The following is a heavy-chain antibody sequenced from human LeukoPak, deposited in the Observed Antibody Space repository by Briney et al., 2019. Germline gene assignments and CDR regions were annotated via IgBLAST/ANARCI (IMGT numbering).Heavy chain of an antibody. V-gene: IGHV4-61*01. D-gene: IGHD3-10*01. CDR3: ARRAIWFGELLCYDY. J-gene: IGHJ4*02. CDR1: GGSVSSGSYY. CDR2: IYYSGST. Sequence: ASETLSLTCTVSGGSVSSGSYYWSWIRQPPGKGLEWIGYIYYSGSTNYNPSLKSRVTISVDTSKNQFSLKLSSVTAADTAVYYCARRAIWFGELLCYDYWGQGTLVTVSS.